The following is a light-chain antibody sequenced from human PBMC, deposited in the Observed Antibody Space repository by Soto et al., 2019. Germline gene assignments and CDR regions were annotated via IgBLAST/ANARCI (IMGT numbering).Light chain of an antibody. Sequence: GDRVTITCRASQSISSWLAWYQQKPGKAPKLLIYDASSLESGVPSRFSGSGSGTDFTLTISSLQPEDFATYYCQQTLSFPPTFGQGTKVDI. V-gene: IGKV1-12*01. CDR3: QQTLSFPPT. CDR2: DAS. J-gene: IGKJ1*01. CDR1: QSISSW.